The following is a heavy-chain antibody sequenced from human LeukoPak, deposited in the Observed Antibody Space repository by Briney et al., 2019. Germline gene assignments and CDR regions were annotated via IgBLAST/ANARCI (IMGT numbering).Heavy chain of an antibody. CDR2: IKQDGSEE. CDR3: TTYKNWVAGDV. CDR1: GFTFSDYW. Sequence: GGSLRLSCAASGFTFSDYWMSWVRQAPGKGPEWVATIKQDGSEEHYVDSVEGRFTVSRDNARNSLFLQMNSLRVEDTAVYYCTTYKNWVAGDVWGQGPTVSVSS. V-gene: IGHV3-7*01. J-gene: IGHJ6*02. D-gene: IGHD7-27*01.